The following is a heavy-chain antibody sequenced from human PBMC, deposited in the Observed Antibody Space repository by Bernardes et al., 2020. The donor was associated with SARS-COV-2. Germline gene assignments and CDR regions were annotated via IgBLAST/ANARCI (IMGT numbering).Heavy chain of an antibody. Sequence: ASVKVSCKASGYTFTSYDINWVRQATGQGLEGMGWMNPNSGNTGYAQKFQGRVTMTRNTSISTAYMELSSLRSEDTAVYYCARAAVFGQYYDFWSGFYYFYYYGMDVWVQGTTVTVSS. CDR1: GYTFTSYD. D-gene: IGHD3-3*01. CDR3: ARAAVFGQYYDFWSGFYYFYYYGMDV. J-gene: IGHJ6*02. CDR2: MNPNSGNT. V-gene: IGHV1-8*01.